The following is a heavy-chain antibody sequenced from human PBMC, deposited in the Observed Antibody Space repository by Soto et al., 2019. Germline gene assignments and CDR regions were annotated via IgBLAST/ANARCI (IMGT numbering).Heavy chain of an antibody. V-gene: IGHV1-69*01. CDR3: ARYGSDFRPRGWYYYYFGMDV. CDR1: GGTFSSYA. CDR2: IIPIFGTA. D-gene: IGHD3-10*01. Sequence: QVQLVQSGAEVKKPGSSVKVSCKASGGTFSSYAISWVRQAPGQGLEWMGGIIPIFGTANYAQKFQGRVTITADESTSTAYMELSSLRSEDTAVYYCARYGSDFRPRGWYYYYFGMDVWGQGTTVTVSS. J-gene: IGHJ6*02.